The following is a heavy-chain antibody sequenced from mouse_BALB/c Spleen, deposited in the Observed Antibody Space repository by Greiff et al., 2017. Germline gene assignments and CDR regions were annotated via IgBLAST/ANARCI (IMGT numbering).Heavy chain of an antibody. Sequence: VQLQQSGPELVKPGASVKMSCKASGYTFTSYYIHWVKQRPGQGLEWIGWIYPGDGSTKYNEKFKGKTTLTADKSSSTAYMLLSSLTSEDSAIYFCARTLPYYYAMDYWGQGTSVTVSS. D-gene: IGHD2-10*01. V-gene: IGHV1S56*01. J-gene: IGHJ4*01. CDR3: ARTLPYYYAMDY. CDR1: GYTFTSYY. CDR2: IYPGDGST.